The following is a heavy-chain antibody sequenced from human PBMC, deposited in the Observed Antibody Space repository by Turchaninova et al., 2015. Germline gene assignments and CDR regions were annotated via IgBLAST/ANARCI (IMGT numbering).Heavy chain of an antibody. J-gene: IGHJ6*02. CDR2: IKHSERT. CDR3: ARRARYDFWSGYSRYYYYGMDV. Sequence: QVQLPQWGSGRLKPSEPLSLSRAVYGGSLSGNCWGWTRQTPGKGQEGIGKIKHSERTNYNPSLKSRVTISVDTAKNQFSRKLSSVTAADTAVYYCARRARYDFWSGYSRYYYYGMDVWGQGTTVTVSS. CDR1: GGSLSGNC. V-gene: IGHV4-34*01. D-gene: IGHD3-3*01.